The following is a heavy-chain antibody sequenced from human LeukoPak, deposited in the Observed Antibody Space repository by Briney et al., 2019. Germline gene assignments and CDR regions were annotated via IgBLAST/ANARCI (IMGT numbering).Heavy chain of an antibody. CDR3: ATEARQVSGIVSARDY. J-gene: IGHJ4*02. Sequence: GGSLRLSCAASGFTFSSYAMSWVHQAPGKGLEWVSAISGSGGSTNYADPVKGRFTISRDNSKNMLYLQMSSLRAEDTAVYYCATEARQVSGIVSARDYWGQGTLVTVSS. D-gene: IGHD6-13*01. CDR2: ISGSGGST. CDR1: GFTFSSYA. V-gene: IGHV3-23*01.